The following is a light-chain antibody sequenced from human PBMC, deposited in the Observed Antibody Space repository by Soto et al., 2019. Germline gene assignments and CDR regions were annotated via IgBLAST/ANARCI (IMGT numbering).Light chain of an antibody. CDR2: DVF. J-gene: IGKJ4*02. CDR1: QDISKY. Sequence: DIQMTQSASSLPASVGDTVTISCQASQDISKYLNWFQQKPGKAPKLLIYDVFNVETGGPSRFSGRGTATDFTLIISNLQPEDFATYYCQQYDQLPITFGGGTKVDI. CDR3: QQYDQLPIT. V-gene: IGKV1-33*01.